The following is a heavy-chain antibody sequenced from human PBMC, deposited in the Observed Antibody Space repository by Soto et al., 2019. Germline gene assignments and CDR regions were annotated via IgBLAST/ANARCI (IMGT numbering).Heavy chain of an antibody. CDR3: ANRPRYYGVDV. V-gene: IGHV3-21*04. CDR1: GFNFNSYT. Sequence: GGSLRLSCAASGFNFNSYTINWVRQAPGKRLEWLSSISSSGYIFSTDSVRGRFTISRDNAKNSVYLQINSLRAEDTAIYYCANRPRYYGVDVWGQGTTVTVSS. J-gene: IGHJ6*02. CDR2: ISSSGYI.